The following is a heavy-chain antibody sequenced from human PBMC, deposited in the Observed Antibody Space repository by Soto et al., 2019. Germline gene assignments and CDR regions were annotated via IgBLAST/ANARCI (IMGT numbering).Heavy chain of an antibody. CDR3: ADQGGSGVNLDL. J-gene: IGHJ2*01. D-gene: IGHD3-10*01. CDR2: VTGNGYNT. V-gene: IGHV3-23*01. Sequence: EVQLLESGGGLVQPGGSLRLSCAASGFIFSNYAMSWVRQAPGKGLEWVSTVTGNGYNTHYADSVKGRFTTSRDNSKDTVFLQMNSLTVEDTAIYYCADQGGSGVNLDLWGRGTLVTVSS. CDR1: GFIFSNYA.